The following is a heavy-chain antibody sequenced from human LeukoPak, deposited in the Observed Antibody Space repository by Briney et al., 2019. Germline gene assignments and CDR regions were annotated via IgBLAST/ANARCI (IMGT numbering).Heavy chain of an antibody. J-gene: IGHJ4*02. CDR2: IYYSGST. CDR1: GGSISSYY. V-gene: IGHV4-59*12. Sequence: PSETLSLTCTVSGGSISSYYWSWIRQPPGKGLEWIGYIYYSGSTNYNPSLKSRVTISVDTSKNQFSLKLSSVTAADTAVYYCARYKASAVGATTTYYFDYWGQGTLVTVSS. D-gene: IGHD1-26*01. CDR3: ARYKASAVGATTTYYFDY.